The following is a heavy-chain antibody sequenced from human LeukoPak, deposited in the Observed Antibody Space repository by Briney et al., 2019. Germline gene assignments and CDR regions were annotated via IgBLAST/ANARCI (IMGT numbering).Heavy chain of an antibody. J-gene: IGHJ4*02. CDR3: AKDRSSSSLDY. CDR1: GFTFSSYG. Sequence: GGSLRLSCADSGFTFSSYGMHWVRQAPGKGLEWVAVISYDGSNKYYADSVKGRFTISRDNSKNTLYLQMNSLRAEDTAVYYCAKDRSSSSLDYWGQGTLVTVSS. V-gene: IGHV3-30*18. CDR2: ISYDGSNK. D-gene: IGHD6-6*01.